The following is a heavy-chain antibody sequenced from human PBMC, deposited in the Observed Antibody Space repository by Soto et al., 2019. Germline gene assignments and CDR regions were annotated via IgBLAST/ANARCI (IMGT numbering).Heavy chain of an antibody. V-gene: IGHV4-39*01. D-gene: IGHD6-13*01. CDR1: GGSISSSSYY. CDR3: ARMKSLSSWYNYYYYGMDV. J-gene: IGHJ6*02. CDR2: IYYSGST. Sequence: SETLSLTCTVSGGSISSSSYYWGWIRQPPGKGLEWIGSIYYSGSTYYNPSLKSRVTISVDTSKNQFSLKLSSVTAADTAVYYCARMKSLSSWYNYYYYGMDVWGQGTTVTVSS.